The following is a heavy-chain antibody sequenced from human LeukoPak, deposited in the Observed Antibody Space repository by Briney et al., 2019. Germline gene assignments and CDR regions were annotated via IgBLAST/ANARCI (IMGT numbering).Heavy chain of an antibody. D-gene: IGHD3-22*01. Sequence: PSETLSLTCTVSGYSISSGYYWGWIRQPPGKGLEWIGSIYHSGSTYYDPSLKSRVTISVDTSKNQFSLKLSSVTAADTAVYYCATNYYDSSGYLGYWGQGTLVTVSS. J-gene: IGHJ4*02. CDR2: IYHSGST. V-gene: IGHV4-38-2*02. CDR3: ATNYYDSSGYLGY. CDR1: GYSISSGYY.